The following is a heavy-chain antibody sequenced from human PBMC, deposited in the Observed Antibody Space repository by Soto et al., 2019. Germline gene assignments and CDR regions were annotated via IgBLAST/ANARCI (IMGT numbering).Heavy chain of an antibody. Sequence: PGGSLRLSCAASGFSFTTAWMNWVRQAPGKGLEWVGRIKSKNDGGATDYAAPVKGRFTISRDDSKNTVYLQINSLRTEDTALYYCAADLPGHGGGFEFDYWGQGTPVTVSS. V-gene: IGHV3-15*07. CDR3: AADLPGHGGGFEFDY. D-gene: IGHD2-15*01. CDR1: GFSFTTAW. J-gene: IGHJ4*01. CDR2: IKSKNDGGAT.